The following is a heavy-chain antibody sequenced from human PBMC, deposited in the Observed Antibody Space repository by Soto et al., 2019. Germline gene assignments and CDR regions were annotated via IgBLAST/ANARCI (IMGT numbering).Heavy chain of an antibody. D-gene: IGHD3-10*01. CDR2: IYYSGST. Sequence: QVQLQESGPGLVKPSETLSLTCTVSGGSISSYYWSWIRQPPGKGLDWIGYIYYSGSTNYNPSLKSGVTITVDTFKNQFYLKLSSVTAADTAVYYCARGDPLIWFGEKVYYGMDVWGQGTTVTVSS. V-gene: IGHV4-59*01. J-gene: IGHJ6*02. CDR3: ARGDPLIWFGEKVYYGMDV. CDR1: GGSISSYY.